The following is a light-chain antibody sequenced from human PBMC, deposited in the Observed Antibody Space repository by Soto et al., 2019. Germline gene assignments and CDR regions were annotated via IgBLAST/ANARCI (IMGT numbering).Light chain of an antibody. CDR2: GAS. J-gene: IGKJ3*01. V-gene: IGKV3-15*01. CDR1: QSIGSN. Sequence: ETVLTQSPATFSVSPGERATLSCRASQSIGSNLAWYQQRPGQPPRLLIYGASTRATGVPARFSGSGSGTEFTLTIKRLQSEDFALYYCQQYNKWPLFTFGPGTKVDIK. CDR3: QQYNKWPLFT.